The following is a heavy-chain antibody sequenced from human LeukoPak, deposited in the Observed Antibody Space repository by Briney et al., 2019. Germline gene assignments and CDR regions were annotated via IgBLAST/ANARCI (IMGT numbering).Heavy chain of an antibody. CDR2: IFHSGST. CDR1: GFSLTIGYF. J-gene: IGHJ4*02. CDR3: ARNYDSSGYYFLDY. V-gene: IGHV4-38-2*02. Sequence: SETLSLTCNVSGFSLTIGYFWGWIRQPPGKGLEWIGSIFHSGSTNYNPSLKSRVTISVDTSKNQFSLKLSSVTAADTAVYYCARNYDSSGYYFLDYWGQGTLVTVSS. D-gene: IGHD3-22*01.